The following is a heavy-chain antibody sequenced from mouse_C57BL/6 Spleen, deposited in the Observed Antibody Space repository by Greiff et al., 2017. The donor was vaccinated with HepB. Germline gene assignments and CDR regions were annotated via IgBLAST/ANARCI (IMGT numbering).Heavy chain of an antibody. CDR2: ISYDGSN. V-gene: IGHV3-6*01. CDR1: GYSITSGYY. Sequence: EVQLQESGPGLVKPSQSLSLTCSVTGYSITSGYYWNWIRQFPGNKLEWMGYISYDGSNNYNPSLKNRISITRDTSKNQFFLKLNSVTTEDTATYYCARGRAWSNRYFDVWGTGTTVTVSS. J-gene: IGHJ1*03. CDR3: ARGRAWSNRYFDV. D-gene: IGHD2-5*01.